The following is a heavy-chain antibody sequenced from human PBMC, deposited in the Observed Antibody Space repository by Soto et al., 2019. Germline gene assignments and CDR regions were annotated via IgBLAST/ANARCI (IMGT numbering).Heavy chain of an antibody. V-gene: IGHV3-30*18. D-gene: IGHD6-19*01. CDR2: ISYDGSNK. Sequence: QVQLLESGGGVVQPGRSLRLSCAASGFTFSSYGMHWVRQAPGKGLEWVAVISYDGSNKYYADSVKGRFTISRDNYKNTLYLQMNSLRAEDTAVYYCAKAQGAVAGDYWGQGTLVTVSS. CDR3: AKAQGAVAGDY. J-gene: IGHJ4*02. CDR1: GFTFSSYG.